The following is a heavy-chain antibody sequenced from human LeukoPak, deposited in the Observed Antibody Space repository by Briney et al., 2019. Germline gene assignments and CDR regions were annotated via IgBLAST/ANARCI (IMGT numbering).Heavy chain of an antibody. Sequence: SETLSLTCTVSGGSISSSSYYWGWIRQPPGKGLEWIGGIYYSGSTYYNPSLKSRVTISVDTSKNQFSLKLSSVTAADTAVYYCARLWFGELYWGQGTLVTVSS. CDR2: IYYSGST. CDR1: GGSISSSSYY. CDR3: ARLWFGELY. V-gene: IGHV4-39*01. J-gene: IGHJ4*02. D-gene: IGHD3-10*01.